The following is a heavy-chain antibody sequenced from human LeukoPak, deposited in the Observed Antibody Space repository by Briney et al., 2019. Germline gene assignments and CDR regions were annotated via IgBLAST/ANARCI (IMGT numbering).Heavy chain of an antibody. J-gene: IGHJ4*02. Sequence: GGSLRLSCAASGFSFRNYWMSWVRQAPGKGLDWVANIKQDGSDKYYVDSVKGRFTISRDNAKNSLYLQMNSLRAEDTAMYYCAREAYSSSWYVDSWGQGTLVTVSS. V-gene: IGHV3-7*03. CDR1: GFSFRNYW. CDR3: AREAYSSSWYVDS. CDR2: IKQDGSDK. D-gene: IGHD6-13*01.